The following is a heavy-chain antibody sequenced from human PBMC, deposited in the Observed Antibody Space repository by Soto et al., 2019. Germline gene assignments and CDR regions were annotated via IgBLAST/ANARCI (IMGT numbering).Heavy chain of an antibody. CDR1: GDTFTTYD. Sequence: ASVKVSCNASGDTFTTYDINWVRQATGHGLEWMGWIDPNSGNIGYAQRFQGRVTMTRDTAIRTAYMEVSSLRSDDTAVYYCARGRASGSYYLLDYWGQGTLVTVSS. V-gene: IGHV1-8*01. CDR2: IDPNSGNI. J-gene: IGHJ4*02. D-gene: IGHD3-10*01. CDR3: ARGRASGSYYLLDY.